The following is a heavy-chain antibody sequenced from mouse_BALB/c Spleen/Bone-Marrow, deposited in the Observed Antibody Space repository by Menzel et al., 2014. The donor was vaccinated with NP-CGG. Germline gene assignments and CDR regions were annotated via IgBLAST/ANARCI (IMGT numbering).Heavy chain of an antibody. V-gene: IGHV4-1*02. J-gene: IGHJ1*01. CDR3: AKANWDVSGYFDV. CDR1: GFDFSRYW. CDR2: INPDSSTI. Sequence: DVHLVESGGGLVQPGGSLKLSCAASGFDFSRYWMSWVRQAPGKGLEWIGEINPDSSTINYTPSLKDKFIISRDNAKNTLYLQMSRVRSEDTALYYCAKANWDVSGYFDVWGAGTTVTVSS. D-gene: IGHD4-1*01.